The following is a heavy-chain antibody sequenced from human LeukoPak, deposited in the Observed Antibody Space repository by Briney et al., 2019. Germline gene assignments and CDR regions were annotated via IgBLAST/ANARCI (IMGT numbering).Heavy chain of an antibody. Sequence: GGSLRLSCAASGFTFSSYGMHWVRQAPGKGLEWVAVISYDGSNKYYADSVKGRFTISRDNSKNTLYLQMNSLRAEDTAVYYCAKDRVAVAGGAYYFDYWGQGTLVTASS. D-gene: IGHD6-19*01. CDR2: ISYDGSNK. CDR3: AKDRVAVAGGAYYFDY. V-gene: IGHV3-30*18. J-gene: IGHJ4*02. CDR1: GFTFSSYG.